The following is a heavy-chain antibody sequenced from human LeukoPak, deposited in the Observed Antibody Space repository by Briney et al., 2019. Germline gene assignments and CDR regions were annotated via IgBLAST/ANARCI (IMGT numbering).Heavy chain of an antibody. D-gene: IGHD3-10*01. CDR1: GGSINFYY. V-gene: IGHV4-59*01. CDR2: IYYSGST. CDR3: ARHHDSGTYPLDY. Sequence: PSETLSLTCTVSGGSINFYYWSWIRQPPGKGLEWIGNIYYSGSTNYNPSLKSRVTISVDTSKNQFSLKLSSVTAADTAMYYCARHHDSGTYPLDYWGQGTLVTVSS. J-gene: IGHJ4*02.